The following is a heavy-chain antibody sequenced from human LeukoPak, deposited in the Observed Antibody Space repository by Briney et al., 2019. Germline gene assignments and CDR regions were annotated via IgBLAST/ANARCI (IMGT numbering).Heavy chain of an antibody. J-gene: IGHJ5*01. V-gene: IGHV5-51*01. D-gene: IGHD5-18*01. CDR3: ARLRTEEGIQLWFDY. CDR1: GYSFTNYW. CDR2: IYPGDSDT. Sequence: GEALKISCKGSGYSFTNYWLAWVRQVPGKGLELMGSIYPGDSDTRYSPSFQGQVTISADKSISTAYLQWSSLKASDTAMYYCARLRTEEGIQLWFDYWGQGTLVTVSS.